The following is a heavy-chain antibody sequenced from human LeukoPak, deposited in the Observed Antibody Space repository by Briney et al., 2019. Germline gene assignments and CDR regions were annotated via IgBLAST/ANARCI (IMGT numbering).Heavy chain of an antibody. Sequence: GGSLRLSCAASGFTFSSYSMNWVRQAPGKGLEWVSSISSSDNYAYYADSVKGRFTTSRGNAKNSLYLQMNSLRAEDTAVYYCARDAKGYCANGVCADWGQGTLVIVSS. J-gene: IGHJ4*02. CDR1: GFTFSSYS. D-gene: IGHD2-8*01. CDR3: ARDAKGYCANGVCAD. CDR2: ISSSDNYA. V-gene: IGHV3-21*01.